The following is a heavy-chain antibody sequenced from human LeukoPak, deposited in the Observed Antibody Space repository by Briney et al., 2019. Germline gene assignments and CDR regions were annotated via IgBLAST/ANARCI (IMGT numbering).Heavy chain of an antibody. Sequence: SETLSLTCDVSGYYISSGYFWGWMRQPPGKGLEWIGSIYSTGDTYYNPSLKSRVTISADTSKNQFSPKVTSVTAADTAIYYCASKPTVIKSIYMDVWGKGTTVTVSS. CDR1: GYYISSGYF. D-gene: IGHD3-9*01. CDR3: ASKPTVIKSIYMDV. V-gene: IGHV4-38-2*01. J-gene: IGHJ6*03. CDR2: IYSTGDT.